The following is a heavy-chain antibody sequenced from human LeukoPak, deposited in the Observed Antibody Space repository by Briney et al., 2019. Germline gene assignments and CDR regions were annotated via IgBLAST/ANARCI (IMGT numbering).Heavy chain of an antibody. Sequence: GGSLRLSCAASGFTFSSYAMSWVRQAPGKGLVWVSRVNSDGSSTSYADSVKGRFTISRDNAKNTLYLQMNSLRAEDTAVYYCARGRYGSGTSDYWGQGTLVTVSS. J-gene: IGHJ4*02. CDR1: GFTFSSYA. D-gene: IGHD3-10*01. V-gene: IGHV3-74*01. CDR2: VNSDGSST. CDR3: ARGRYGSGTSDY.